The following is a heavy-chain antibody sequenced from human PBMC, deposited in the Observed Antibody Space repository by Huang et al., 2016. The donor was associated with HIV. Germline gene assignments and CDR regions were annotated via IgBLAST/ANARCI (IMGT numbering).Heavy chain of an antibody. V-gene: IGHV1-2*02. CDR3: TRGGEGGLLSKLTRVLDY. J-gene: IGHJ4*02. CDR2: INPKNGGT. Sequence: QVQLEQSGAEVVKPGASVKVSCEASGYTFRGYYIHWVRQAPGQGLGGMGWINPKNGGTENVRKFQGRVVMTRDTSINTTYMQLNRLRSDDAAVYFCTRGGEGGLLSKLTRVLDYWGQGTPVAVST. D-gene: IGHD3-9*01. CDR1: GYTFRGYY.